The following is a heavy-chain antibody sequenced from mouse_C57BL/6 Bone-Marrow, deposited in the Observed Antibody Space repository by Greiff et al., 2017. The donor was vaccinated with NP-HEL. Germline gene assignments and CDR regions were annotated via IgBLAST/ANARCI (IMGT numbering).Heavy chain of an antibody. Sequence: EVQLMESEGGLVQPGSSMKLSCTASGFTFSDYYMAWVRQVPEKGLEWVANINYDGSSTYYLDSLKSRFIISRDNAKNILYLQMSSLKSEDTATYYCARENEGFAYWGQGTLVTVSA. CDR3: ARENEGFAY. V-gene: IGHV5-16*01. CDR2: INYDGSST. CDR1: GFTFSDYY. J-gene: IGHJ3*01.